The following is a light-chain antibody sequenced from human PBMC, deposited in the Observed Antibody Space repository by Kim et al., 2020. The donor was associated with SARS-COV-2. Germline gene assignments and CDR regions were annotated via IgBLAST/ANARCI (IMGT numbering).Light chain of an antibody. Sequence: SSYLAWYQQKPGQAPRLLIYGAASRAAGIPDRFSGSESGTDFTLTISILEPEDFAVYYCQQYGTSPPYAFGQGTKLEI. J-gene: IGKJ2*01. CDR2: GAA. CDR1: SSY. CDR3: QQYGTSPPYA. V-gene: IGKV3-20*01.